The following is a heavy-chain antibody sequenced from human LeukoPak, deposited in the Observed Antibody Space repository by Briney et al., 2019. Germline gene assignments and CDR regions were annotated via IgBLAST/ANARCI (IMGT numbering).Heavy chain of an antibody. V-gene: IGHV4-4*07. J-gene: IGHJ4*02. CDR1: GGSISGYY. CDR2: IYTSGST. Sequence: SETLSLTCXVSGGSISGYYWSWIRQPSGKGLEWIGRIYTSGSTNYNPSLKSRVTMSVDTSKNQFSLKLSSVTAADTAVYYCARDDGDYESFDYWGQGTLVTVSS. D-gene: IGHD4-17*01. CDR3: ARDDGDYESFDY.